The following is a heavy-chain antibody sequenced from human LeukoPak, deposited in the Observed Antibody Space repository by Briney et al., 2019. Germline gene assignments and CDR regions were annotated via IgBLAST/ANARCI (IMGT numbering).Heavy chain of an antibody. CDR1: GFTFSSYA. V-gene: IGHV3-23*01. Sequence: GGSLRLSCAASGFTFSSYAMSWVRQAPGKGLEWVSTISGSGGSSYYADSVKGRFTISRDNSKNTLYLQMNSPRAEDTAVYYCAKDLGYLASSGYYSPLEYWGQGTLVTVSS. J-gene: IGHJ4*02. CDR2: ISGSGGSS. D-gene: IGHD3-22*01. CDR3: AKDLGYLASSGYYSPLEY.